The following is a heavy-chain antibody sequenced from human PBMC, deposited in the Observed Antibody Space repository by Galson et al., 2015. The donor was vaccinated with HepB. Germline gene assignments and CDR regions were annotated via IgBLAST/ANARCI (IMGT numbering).Heavy chain of an antibody. Sequence: SVKVSCKASGGTFSSYAISWVRQAPGQGLEWMGRIIPILGIANYAQKFQGRVTITADKSTSTAYMELSSLRSEDTAVYYCAREGRWELLNWFDPWGQGTLVTVSS. CDR1: GGTFSSYA. CDR2: IIPILGIA. D-gene: IGHD1-26*01. J-gene: IGHJ5*02. V-gene: IGHV1-69*04. CDR3: AREGRWELLNWFDP.